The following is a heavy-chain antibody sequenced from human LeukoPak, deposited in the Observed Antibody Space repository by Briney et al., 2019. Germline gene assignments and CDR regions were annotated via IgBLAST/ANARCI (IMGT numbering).Heavy chain of an antibody. J-gene: IGHJ4*02. V-gene: IGHV1-8*03. D-gene: IGHD2-2*01. Sequence: ASVKVSCKTSGYTFTNFDINWVRQATGQGLEWLGWMNPNSGNTGYAQKFQGRVTITRNTSISTAYMELNSLRSEDTAVYYCARAPAGYCTSNSCYGQYHFDYWGQGTLVTVSS. CDR3: ARAPAGYCTSNSCYGQYHFDY. CDR1: GYTFTNFD. CDR2: MNPNSGNT.